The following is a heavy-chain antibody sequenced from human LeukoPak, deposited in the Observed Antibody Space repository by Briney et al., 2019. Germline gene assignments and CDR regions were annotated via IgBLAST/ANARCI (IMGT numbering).Heavy chain of an antibody. CDR1: GGSISSTSYY. CDR3: ARQTCSGGSCFLFYSGMDV. V-gene: IGHV4-39*01. Sequence: SETLSLTCTVSGGSISSTSYYWNWIRQPPGKGLEWIGSMHYSGDTSYNPSLNSRITISVDTSKNQFSLKLSSVTATDTAVYYCARQTCSGGSCFLFYSGMDVWGQGTTVTVSS. CDR2: MHYSGDT. J-gene: IGHJ6*02. D-gene: IGHD2-15*01.